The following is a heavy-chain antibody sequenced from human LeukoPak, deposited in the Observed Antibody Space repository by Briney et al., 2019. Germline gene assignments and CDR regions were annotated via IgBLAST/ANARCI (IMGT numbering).Heavy chain of an antibody. CDR1: GGTFSSYA. D-gene: IGHD3-22*01. CDR2: IIPIFGTA. J-gene: IGHJ4*02. V-gene: IGHV1-69*05. Sequence: SVKVSCKASGGTFSSYAISWVRQAPGQGLEWMGRIIPIFGTASYAQKFQGRVTITTDESTSTAYMELSSLRSEDTAVYYCASIDSSGLTTFDYWGQGTLVTVSS. CDR3: ASIDSSGLTTFDY.